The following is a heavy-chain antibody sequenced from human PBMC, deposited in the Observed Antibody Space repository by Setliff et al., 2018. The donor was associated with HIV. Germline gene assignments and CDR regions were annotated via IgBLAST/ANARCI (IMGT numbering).Heavy chain of an antibody. CDR1: GGSFSRYY. CDR2: INHSGST. V-gene: IGHV4-34*01. D-gene: IGHD2-2*01. Sequence: SETLSLTCAVYGGSFSRYYWNWIRQSPGKGLEWIGEINHSGSTNYNPSLKSRVTISVDTSKNQFSLKLSSVTAADTAVYYCARTRGYCSKTSCYALRGPGYWGQGTLVTVSS. J-gene: IGHJ4*02. CDR3: ARTRGYCSKTSCYALRGPGY.